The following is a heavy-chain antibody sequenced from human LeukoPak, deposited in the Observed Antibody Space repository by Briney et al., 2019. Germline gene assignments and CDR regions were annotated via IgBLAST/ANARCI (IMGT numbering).Heavy chain of an antibody. CDR2: ISAYNGNT. D-gene: IGHD3-22*01. Sequence: ASVKVSCKASGYTFTSYGISWVRQAPGQGLEWMGWISAYNGNTNYAQKLQGRVTMTTDTSTSTAYMELRSLRSDDTAVYYCARVLDYYDSSGYSYYYFDYWGQGTLVTVSS. V-gene: IGHV1-18*01. J-gene: IGHJ4*02. CDR1: GYTFTSYG. CDR3: ARVLDYYDSSGYSYYYFDY.